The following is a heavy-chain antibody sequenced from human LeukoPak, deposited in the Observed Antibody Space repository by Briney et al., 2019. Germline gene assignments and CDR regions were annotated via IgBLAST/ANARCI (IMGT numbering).Heavy chain of an antibody. CDR1: GFTFSSYW. D-gene: IGHD3-9*01. CDR3: ARGYYDILTGYSPSFDY. V-gene: IGHV3-74*01. J-gene: IGHJ4*02. CDR2: IKSDGSST. Sequence: PGGSLRLSCAASGFTFSSYWMHWVRQAPGKGLVWVSRIKSDGSSTSYADSVRGRFTISRDNAKNTLYLQMNSLSAEDTAVYYCARGYYDILTGYSPSFDYWGQGTLVTVSS.